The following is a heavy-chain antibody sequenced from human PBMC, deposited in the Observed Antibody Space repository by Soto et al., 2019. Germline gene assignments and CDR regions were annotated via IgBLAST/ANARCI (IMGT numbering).Heavy chain of an antibody. CDR3: AHSLIPNWGSRGAFDY. J-gene: IGHJ4*02. D-gene: IGHD7-27*01. CDR1: GFSLSTNRVA. Sequence: SGPTLVNPTQTLTLTCSFSGFSLSTNRVAVAWIRQPPGKALEFLALKYWDDDKRYSPSLKSRLTITKNTSKNQVVLTMTNMDPVDTATYYCAHSLIPNWGSRGAFDYWGQGTLVTVSS. V-gene: IGHV2-5*02. CDR2: KYWDDDK.